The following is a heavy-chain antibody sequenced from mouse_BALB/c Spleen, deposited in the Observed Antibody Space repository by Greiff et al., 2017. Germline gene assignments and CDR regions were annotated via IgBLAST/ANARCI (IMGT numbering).Heavy chain of an antibody. D-gene: IGHD4-1*01. Sequence: VQLQQSGPGLVKPSQSLSLTCSVTGYSITSGYYWNWIRQFPGNKLEWMGYISYDGSNNYNPSLKNRISITRDTSKNQFFLKLNSVTTEDTATYYCARVGNWGYYFDYWGQGTTLTVSS. J-gene: IGHJ2*01. CDR3: ARVGNWGYYFDY. V-gene: IGHV3-6*02. CDR2: ISYDGSN. CDR1: GYSITSGYY.